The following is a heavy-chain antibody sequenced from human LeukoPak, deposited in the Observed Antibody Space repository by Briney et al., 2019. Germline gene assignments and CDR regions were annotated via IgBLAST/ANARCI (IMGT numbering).Heavy chain of an antibody. J-gene: IGHJ4*02. CDR3: ARRWAAAVTGYFDY. V-gene: IGHV4-39*07. CDR1: GGSISSSSYY. CDR2: IYYSGST. D-gene: IGHD6-13*01. Sequence: SETLSLTCTVSGGSISSSSYYWGWIRQPPGKGLEWIGSIYYSGSTYYNPSLKSRVTISVDTSRNQFSLKLSSVTAADTAVYYCARRWAAAVTGYFDYWGQGTLVTVSS.